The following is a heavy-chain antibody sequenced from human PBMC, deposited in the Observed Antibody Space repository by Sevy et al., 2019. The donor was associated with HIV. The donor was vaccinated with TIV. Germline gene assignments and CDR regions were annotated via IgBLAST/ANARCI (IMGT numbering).Heavy chain of an antibody. CDR1: GGSISSGGYY. D-gene: IGHD2-15*01. Sequence: SETLSLTCTVSGGSISSGGYYWSWIRQHPGKGLEWIGYIYYSGSTYYNPSLKSRGTISVDTSKNQFSLKLSSVTAAGTAVYYCARVAERDYCSGGSCYYYFDYWGQGTLVTVSS. V-gene: IGHV4-31*03. CDR2: IYYSGST. J-gene: IGHJ4*02. CDR3: ARVAERDYCSGGSCYYYFDY.